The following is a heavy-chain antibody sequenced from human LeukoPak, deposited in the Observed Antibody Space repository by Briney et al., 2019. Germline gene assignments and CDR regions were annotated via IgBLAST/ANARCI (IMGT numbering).Heavy chain of an antibody. CDR2: IDPSDSYI. J-gene: IGHJ4*02. V-gene: IGHV5-10-1*01. Sequence: HGESLKIYCKASGHSFTSYWFTWVRQMPGKGLEWMGRIDPSDSYINYSPSFQGHVTISADKSISTAHLQWSSLKASDTAMYYCARQSSCGGDCSSPFDYWGQGTLVTVSS. D-gene: IGHD2-21*02. CDR3: ARQSSCGGDCSSPFDY. CDR1: GHSFTSYW.